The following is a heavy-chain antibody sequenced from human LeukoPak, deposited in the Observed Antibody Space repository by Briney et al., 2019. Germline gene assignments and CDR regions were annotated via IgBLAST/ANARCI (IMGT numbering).Heavy chain of an antibody. V-gene: IGHV3-53*01. CDR1: GFTVSSNS. D-gene: IGHD3-16*01. CDR3: ARGLGSHRY. Sequence: GGSLRLSCAASGFTVSSNSMSWVRQAPGKGLEWVSFIYSDNTHYADSVKGRFTISRDNAKNSLYLQMDSLRAEDTAVYYCARGLGSHRYWGQGTLVTVSS. J-gene: IGHJ4*02. CDR2: IYSDNT.